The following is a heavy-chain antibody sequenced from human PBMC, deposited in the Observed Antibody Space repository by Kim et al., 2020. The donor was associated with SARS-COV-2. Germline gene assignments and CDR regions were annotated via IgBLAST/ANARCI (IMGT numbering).Heavy chain of an antibody. CDR2: MNPNSGRT. D-gene: IGHD4-17*01. J-gene: IGHJ5*02. CDR1: GYTFSSYD. CDR3: ARGRSRLRRISWVDP. Sequence: ASVKVSCTASGYTFSSYDINWVRQATGQGPEWMGWMNPNSGRTGYSQKFQGRVTMTSNTSINTAYTELSSLRSEDTAVYYCARGRSRLRRISWVDPWGQGTLVTVSS. V-gene: IGHV1-8*01.